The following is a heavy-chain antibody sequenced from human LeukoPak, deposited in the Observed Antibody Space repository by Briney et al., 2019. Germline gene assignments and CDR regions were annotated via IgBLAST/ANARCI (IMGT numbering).Heavy chain of an antibody. Sequence: PSETLSLTCTVSGDPINSYYWSWIRQPPGKGLEWIGYIYYSGSTNYNPSLKSRVTISVDTSKNQFSLKLSSVTAADTAVYYCAANLRYSYGGLRIDYWGQGTLVTVSS. CDR2: IYYSGST. D-gene: IGHD5-18*01. CDR3: AANLRYSYGGLRIDY. CDR1: GDPINSYY. V-gene: IGHV4-59*01. J-gene: IGHJ4*02.